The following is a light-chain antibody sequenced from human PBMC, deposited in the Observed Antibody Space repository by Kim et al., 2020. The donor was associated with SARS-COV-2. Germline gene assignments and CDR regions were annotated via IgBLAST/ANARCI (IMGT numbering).Light chain of an antibody. J-gene: IGKJ4*01. V-gene: IGKV1-5*01. CDR1: ESIRSW. CDR2: DAS. CDR3: QQYNSYPLT. Sequence: DIQMTQSPSPQSASVGDRVTITCRASESIRSWLAWYQQKPGKAPKLLIYDASNLGSGVPSRFSGSGSGTEFTLTISSLQPDDFATYYCQQYNSYPLTFGGGTKVDIK.